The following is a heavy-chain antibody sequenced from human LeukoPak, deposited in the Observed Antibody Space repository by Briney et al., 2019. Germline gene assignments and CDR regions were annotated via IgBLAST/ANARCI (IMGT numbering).Heavy chain of an antibody. CDR1: GFTFSSFG. V-gene: IGHV3-48*02. Sequence: GGSLRLSCAASGFTFSSFGMNWVRHATGKGLEWVSYISDSSTLTYYADSVKGRFTISRDNAKNSLSLQLNSLRDEDTAVYFCAKVIRGGYGMDVWGQGTTVTVSS. CDR2: ISDSSTLT. D-gene: IGHD3-10*01. J-gene: IGHJ6*02. CDR3: AKVIRGGYGMDV.